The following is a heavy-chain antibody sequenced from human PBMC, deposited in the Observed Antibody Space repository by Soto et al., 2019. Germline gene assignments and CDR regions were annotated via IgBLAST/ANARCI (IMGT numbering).Heavy chain of an antibody. CDR3: AKDTPRYSYGPKDV. CDR1: GFTVSSNY. CDR2: ISGSGGST. V-gene: IGHV3-23*04. D-gene: IGHD5-18*01. J-gene: IGHJ6*02. Sequence: EVQLVESGGGLVQPGGSLRLSCAASGFTVSSNYMSWVRQAPGKGLEWVSAISGSGGSTYYADSVKGRFTISRDNSKNTLYLQMNSLRAEDTAVYYCAKDTPRYSYGPKDVWGQGTTVTVSS.